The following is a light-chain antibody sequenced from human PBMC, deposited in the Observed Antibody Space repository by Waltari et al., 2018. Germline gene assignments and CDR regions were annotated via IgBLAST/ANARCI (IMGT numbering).Light chain of an antibody. CDR3: QQYDSSPSIYT. CDR1: QSVSSTF. CDR2: GTS. J-gene: IGKJ3*01. Sequence: IVLTQSPGTLSLSPGERATLSCRASQSVSSTFLAWYQQRPGQAPRLLIYGTSNRATGITARFSGSGSGTDVTLTISRLEPEDFAVYYCQQYDSSPSIYTFGPGTKVDVK. V-gene: IGKV3-20*01.